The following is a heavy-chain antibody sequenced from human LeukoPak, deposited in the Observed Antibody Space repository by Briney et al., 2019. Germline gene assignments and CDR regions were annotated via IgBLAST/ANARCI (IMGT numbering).Heavy chain of an antibody. D-gene: IGHD3-3*01. J-gene: IGHJ4*02. V-gene: IGHV1-69*05. CDR1: GGTSKFFA. Sequence: GSSVTVSCKTSGGTSKFFAVNWVRQAPGQGLEWMGVIKPMFGTGSIPNTATAAYGQKFQGRLTITTDESTTTAYMELNSLRSGDTAVYFCAREIFHSTSGISQGFDYWGQGTLITVSS. CDR3: AREIFHSTSGISQGFDY. CDR2: IKPMFGTG.